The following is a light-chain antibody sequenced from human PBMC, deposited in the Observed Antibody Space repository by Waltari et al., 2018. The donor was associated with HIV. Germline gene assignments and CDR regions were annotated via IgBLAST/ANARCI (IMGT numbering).Light chain of an antibody. CDR1: RGSIAGNY. V-gene: IGLV6-57*02. CDR2: ENN. J-gene: IGLJ3*02. Sequence: NFMLTQPHSVSESPGKTVIISCTGSRGSIAGNYVQWFQQRPGSAPTTVLYENNQRPSGVPGRFSGSIDTSSNSASLTFSGLKTDDAADYYGQSYDSNNQGVIGGGTKLTVL. CDR3: QSYDSNNQGV.